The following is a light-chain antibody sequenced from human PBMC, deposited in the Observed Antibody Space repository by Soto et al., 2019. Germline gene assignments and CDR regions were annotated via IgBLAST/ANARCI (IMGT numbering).Light chain of an antibody. CDR3: CSYAGTYTWI. V-gene: IGLV2-11*01. CDR2: DVN. J-gene: IGLJ2*01. Sequence: QSALTQPRSVSGSPGQSVTISCTGTSSDVGGYNYVSWYQHHPGKAPKLMIYDVNYRPSGVPDRFSGSKSGNTASLTISGLQAEDEADYYCCSYAGTYTWIFGGGTKVTVL. CDR1: SSDVGGYNY.